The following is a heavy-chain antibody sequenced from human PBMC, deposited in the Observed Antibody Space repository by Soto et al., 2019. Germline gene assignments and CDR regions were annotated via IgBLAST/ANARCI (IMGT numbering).Heavy chain of an antibody. J-gene: IGHJ6*02. D-gene: IGHD3-3*01. V-gene: IGHV1-8*01. CDR3: ARGRSRELRFLEYRRRQYFYYGMDV. CDR1: GYTFTSND. Sequence: ASVKVSCKDSGYTFTSNDIKWVRQATRQGLEWMGWMNPNSGTTNYAQKFQGRVTITADESTSTAYMELSSLRSEDTAVYYCARGRSRELRFLEYRRRQYFYYGMDVWGQGTTVTGSS. CDR2: MNPNSGTT.